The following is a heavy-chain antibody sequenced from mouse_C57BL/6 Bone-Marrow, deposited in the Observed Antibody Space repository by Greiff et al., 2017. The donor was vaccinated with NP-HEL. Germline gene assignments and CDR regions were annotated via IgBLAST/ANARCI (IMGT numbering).Heavy chain of an antibody. J-gene: IGHJ4*01. D-gene: IGHD2-3*01. Sequence: VQLQQSGPVLVKPGASVKMSCKASGYTFTDYYMNWVKQSHGKSLEWIGVINPYNGGTSYNQKFKGKAPLTVDKSSSTAYMELNSLTSEDSAVYYCAGYYDPLYAMDYWGQGTSVTVSS. CDR3: AGYYDPLYAMDY. CDR1: GYTFTDYY. CDR2: INPYNGGT. V-gene: IGHV1-19*01.